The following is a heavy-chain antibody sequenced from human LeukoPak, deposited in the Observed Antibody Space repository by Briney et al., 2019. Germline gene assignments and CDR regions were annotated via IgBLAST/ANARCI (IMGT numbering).Heavy chain of an antibody. Sequence: SGPTLVNPTQTLTLTCTFSGFSLSTSGVGVGWIRQPPGKALEWLALIYWDDDKRYSPSLKSRLTITKDTSKNQVVLTMTNMDPVDTATYYCARRYNYGSGSEDFDYWGQGTLVTVSS. CDR3: ARRYNYGSGSEDFDY. CDR2: IYWDDDK. J-gene: IGHJ4*02. V-gene: IGHV2-5*02. D-gene: IGHD3-10*01. CDR1: GFSLSTSGVG.